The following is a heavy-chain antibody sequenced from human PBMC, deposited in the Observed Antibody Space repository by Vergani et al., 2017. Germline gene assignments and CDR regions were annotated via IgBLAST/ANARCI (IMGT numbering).Heavy chain of an antibody. CDR3: ARANSGWLLDY. V-gene: IGHV3-74*02. CDR2: INSDGSST. Sequence: VQLVESGGGLVKPGGSLRLSCAASGFTFSDYYMSWIRQAPGKGLEWVSRINSDGSSTSYADSVKGRFTISRDNAKNTLYLQMNSLRAEDTAVYYCARANSGWLLDYWGQGTLVTVSS. J-gene: IGHJ4*02. CDR1: GFTFSDYY. D-gene: IGHD5-12*01.